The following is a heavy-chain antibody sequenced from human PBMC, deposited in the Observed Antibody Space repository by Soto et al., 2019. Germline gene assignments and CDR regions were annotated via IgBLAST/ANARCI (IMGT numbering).Heavy chain of an antibody. CDR1: GFTFSSDG. CDR2: IWFDGSDK. V-gene: IGHV3-33*01. Sequence: PVGSLRLSWAAAGFTFSSDGMHWVRQAPGKGLEWVAVIWFDGSDKYYADSVKGRFTISRDNSKNTLYLQMSSLGAEDTAVYYCARGSADFYYYGMDVWGQGTTVTVSS. CDR3: ARGSADFYYYGMDV. J-gene: IGHJ6*02.